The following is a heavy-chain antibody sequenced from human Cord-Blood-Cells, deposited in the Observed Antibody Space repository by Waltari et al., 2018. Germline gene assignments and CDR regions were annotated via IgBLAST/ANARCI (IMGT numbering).Heavy chain of an antibody. J-gene: IGHJ1*01. CDR2: IYTSGST. D-gene: IGHD6-13*01. V-gene: IGHV4-4*07. Sequence: QVQLQESGPGLVKPSETLSLTCTVSGGSISSYYWSWIRQPAGKGLEWIGRIYTSGSTNHNPSLKRRVTMAVDTSKNQFSLKLSSVTAADTAVYYCARGPLMYSSSWYFQHWGQGTLVTVSS. CDR1: GGSISSYY. CDR3: ARGPLMYSSSWYFQH.